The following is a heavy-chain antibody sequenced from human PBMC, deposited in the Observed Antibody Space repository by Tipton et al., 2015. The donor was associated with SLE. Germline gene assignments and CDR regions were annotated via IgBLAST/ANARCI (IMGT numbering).Heavy chain of an antibody. Sequence: GLVKPSETLSLTCSVSGGSISGYYWSWIRQPPGKGLEWIGYIYYSGSTNYNPSLKSRVTISVDTSKNQFSLKLNSVTAADTAVYYCARGSDDYGDYGVDYWGQGTLVTVSS. V-gene: IGHV4-59*01. CDR3: ARGSDDYGDYGVDY. D-gene: IGHD4-17*01. CDR1: GGSISGYY. J-gene: IGHJ4*02. CDR2: IYYSGST.